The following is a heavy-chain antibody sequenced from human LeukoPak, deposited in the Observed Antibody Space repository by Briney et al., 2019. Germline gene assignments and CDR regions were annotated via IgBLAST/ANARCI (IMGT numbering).Heavy chain of an antibody. D-gene: IGHD2-8*02. CDR2: ISSSSSYI. CDR1: GFTFSSYS. V-gene: IGHV3-21*01. Sequence: PGGSLRLSCAASGFTFSSYSMNWVRQAPGKGLEWVSSISSSSSYIYYADSMKGRFTISRDNAKNSLFLQMNNLRAEDTAVYYCVRDRRYFDTGGLGGPDYWGQGTLITVSS. CDR3: VRDRRYFDTGGLGGPDY. J-gene: IGHJ4*02.